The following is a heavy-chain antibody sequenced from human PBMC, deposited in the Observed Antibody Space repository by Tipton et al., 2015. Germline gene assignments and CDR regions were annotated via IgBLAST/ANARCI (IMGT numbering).Heavy chain of an antibody. J-gene: IGHJ3*02. Sequence: QLVQSGAEVKKPGESLKISCKGSGHTFSNNWIAWVRQMPGKGLEWMGIIFPEDSDTRYSPSFQGQVTISADKSISTAYLQWSSLKASDTAMYYCAGHRDSSGYYQHDGFNIWGQGTMVTVSS. CDR2: IFPEDSDT. CDR3: AGHRDSSGYYQHDGFNI. CDR1: GHTFSNNW. V-gene: IGHV5-51*01. D-gene: IGHD3-22*01.